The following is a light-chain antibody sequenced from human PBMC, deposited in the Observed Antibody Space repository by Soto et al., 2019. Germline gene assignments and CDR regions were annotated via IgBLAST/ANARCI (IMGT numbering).Light chain of an antibody. Sequence: DIPMPQYPSTLPASVGARVTITCRASQSISNWLAWYHQKPGTAPKVLIYHASNLQSGVPSRFSGSGSGTEFTLTISSLQPDEGATYYCQQYNSYSIAFGQGTKVDIK. J-gene: IGKJ1*01. CDR2: HAS. V-gene: IGKV1-5*01. CDR3: QQYNSYSIA. CDR1: QSISNW.